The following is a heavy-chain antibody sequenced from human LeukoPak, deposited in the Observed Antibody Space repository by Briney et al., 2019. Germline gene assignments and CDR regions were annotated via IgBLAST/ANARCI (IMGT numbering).Heavy chain of an antibody. V-gene: IGHV3-48*03. CDR3: ARVAPRIFYFDY. D-gene: IGHD3-3*02. Sequence: GGSLRLSCAASGFIFSSYEMNWVRQAPGKGLEWVSYISSHARTTYNADFVKGRFTISRDNAKNSLYLQMDSLRAEDTAVYYCARVAPRIFYFDYWGQGTLVTVSS. CDR2: ISSHARTT. J-gene: IGHJ4*02. CDR1: GFIFSSYE.